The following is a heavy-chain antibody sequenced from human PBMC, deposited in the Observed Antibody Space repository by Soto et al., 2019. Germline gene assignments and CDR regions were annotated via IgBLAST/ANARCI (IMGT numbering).Heavy chain of an antibody. CDR3: ARGPYDFWSGYPYYFDY. Sequence: QVQLQQWGAGLLKPSETLSLTCAVYGGSFSGYYWSWIRQPPGKGLEWIGEINHSGSTNYNPSLKSRVTISVDTSKNQFSLKLSSVTAAGTAVYYCARGPYDFWSGYPYYFDYWGQGTLVTVSS. CDR2: INHSGST. V-gene: IGHV4-34*01. CDR1: GGSFSGYY. D-gene: IGHD3-3*01. J-gene: IGHJ4*02.